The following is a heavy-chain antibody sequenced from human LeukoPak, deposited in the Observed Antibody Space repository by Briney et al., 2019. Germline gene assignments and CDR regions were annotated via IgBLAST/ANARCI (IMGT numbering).Heavy chain of an antibody. D-gene: IGHD3-10*01. Sequence: GGSLRLSCAASGFTFSSYGMHWVRQAPGKGLEWVAFIRYDGSNKYYADSVKGRFTISRDNSKNTLYLQMNSLRAEDTAVYYCAKVQYYYGSGSYSAPDYWGQGTRVTVSS. CDR3: AKVQYYYGSGSYSAPDY. J-gene: IGHJ4*02. V-gene: IGHV3-30*02. CDR2: IRYDGSNK. CDR1: GFTFSSYG.